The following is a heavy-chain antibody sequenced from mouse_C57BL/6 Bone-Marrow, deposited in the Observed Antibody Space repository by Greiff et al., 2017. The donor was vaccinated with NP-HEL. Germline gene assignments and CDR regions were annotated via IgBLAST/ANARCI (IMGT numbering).Heavy chain of an antibody. Sequence: QVQLQQPGTELVKPGASVKLSCKASGYTFTSYWMHWVKQRPGQGLEWIGNINPSNGGTTYNEKFKSKATLTVDKSSSTAYMQLSSLTSEDSAVYYCARYGLGRGAWFAYWGQGTLVTVSA. D-gene: IGHD4-1*01. CDR2: INPSNGGT. CDR3: ARYGLGRGAWFAY. J-gene: IGHJ3*01. CDR1: GYTFTSYW. V-gene: IGHV1-53*01.